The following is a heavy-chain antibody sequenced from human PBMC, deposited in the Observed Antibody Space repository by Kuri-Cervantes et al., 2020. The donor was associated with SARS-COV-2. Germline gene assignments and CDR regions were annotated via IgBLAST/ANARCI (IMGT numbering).Heavy chain of an antibody. Sequence: SQTLSLTCAVYGGSFSGYYWSWIRQPPGKGLEWIGEINHSGSTNYNPSLKSRVTISVDTSKNQFSLKPSSVTAADTAVYYCAKSRGYSYGYQTRYYYYMDVWGKGTTVTVSS. CDR1: GGSFSGYY. CDR3: AKSRGYSYGYQTRYYYYMDV. V-gene: IGHV4-34*01. D-gene: IGHD5-18*01. CDR2: INHSGST. J-gene: IGHJ6*03.